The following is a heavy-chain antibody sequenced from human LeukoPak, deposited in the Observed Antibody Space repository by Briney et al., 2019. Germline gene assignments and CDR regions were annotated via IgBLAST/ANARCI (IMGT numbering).Heavy chain of an antibody. V-gene: IGHV1-18*01. CDR3: ARGVSQRWLQFHSAYYFDY. D-gene: IGHD5-24*01. CDR2: ISAYNGNT. Sequence: ASVKVSCKASGYTFTSYGTSWVRQAPGQGLEWMGWISAYNGNTNYAQKLQGRVTMTTDTSTSTAYMKLRSLRSDDTAVYYCARGVSQRWLQFHSAYYFDYWGQGTLVTVSS. CDR1: GYTFTSYG. J-gene: IGHJ4*02.